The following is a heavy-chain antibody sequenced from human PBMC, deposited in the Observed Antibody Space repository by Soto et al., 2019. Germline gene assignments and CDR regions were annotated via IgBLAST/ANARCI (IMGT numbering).Heavy chain of an antibody. CDR1: GYTFTGYY. CDR3: ARVPYSSSWSRGWFDP. J-gene: IGHJ5*02. D-gene: IGHD6-13*01. V-gene: IGHV1-2*02. Sequence: GASVKVSCKASGYTFTGYYMHWVRQAPGQGLEWMGWINPNSGGTNYAQKFQGRVTMTRDTSISTAYMELSRLRSDDTAVYYCARVPYSSSWSRGWFDPWGQGTLVTVSS. CDR2: INPNSGGT.